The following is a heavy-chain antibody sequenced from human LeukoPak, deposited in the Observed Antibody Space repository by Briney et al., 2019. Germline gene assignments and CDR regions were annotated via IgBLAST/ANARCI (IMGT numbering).Heavy chain of an antibody. D-gene: IGHD2-21*02. CDR1: GFTFSSYS. J-gene: IGHJ4*02. Sequence: GGSLRLPCAASGFTFSSYSMNWVRQAPGKGLEWVSSISSSSSYIYYADSVKGRFTISRDNAKNSLYLQMNSLRAEDTAVYYCARDSVVVTAPFGYWGQGTLVTVSS. V-gene: IGHV3-21*01. CDR2: ISSSSSYI. CDR3: ARDSVVVTAPFGY.